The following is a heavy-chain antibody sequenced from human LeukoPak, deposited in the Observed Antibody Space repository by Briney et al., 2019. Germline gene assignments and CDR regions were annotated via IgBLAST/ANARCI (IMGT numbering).Heavy chain of an antibody. V-gene: IGHV1-69*04. Sequence: EASVKVSFKGSGGTFISYAISGVRQAPRQGGEWMGRIIPILGIANYAQKFQGRVTITADKSTSTAYMELSSLRSEDTAVYYCATPRRDGYNFGYWGQGTLVTVSS. J-gene: IGHJ4*02. D-gene: IGHD5-24*01. CDR3: ATPRRDGYNFGY. CDR2: IIPILGIA. CDR1: GGTFISYA.